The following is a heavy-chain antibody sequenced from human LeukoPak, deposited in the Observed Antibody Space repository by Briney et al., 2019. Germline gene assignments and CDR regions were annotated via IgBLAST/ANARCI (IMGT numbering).Heavy chain of an antibody. CDR2: TIPILGIA. D-gene: IGHD5-24*01. Sequence: SVKVSCKASGGTFSSYAISWVRQAPGQGLEWMGRTIPILGIANYAQKFQGRVTITADKSTSTAYMELSSLRSEDTAVYYCATRDGYNSGANLDYWGQGTLVTVSS. CDR1: GGTFSSYA. J-gene: IGHJ4*02. CDR3: ATRDGYNSGANLDY. V-gene: IGHV1-69*04.